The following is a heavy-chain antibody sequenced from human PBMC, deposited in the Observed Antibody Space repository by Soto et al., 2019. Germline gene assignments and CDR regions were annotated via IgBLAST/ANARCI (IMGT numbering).Heavy chain of an antibody. CDR2: IKQDGSEK. V-gene: IGHV3-7*01. CDR1: GFTFSNYW. J-gene: IGHJ4*02. Sequence: GGSLRLSCAASGFTFSNYWMTWVRQAPGKGLEWVANIKQDGSEKYYVDSVKGRFSISRDNAKNSLYLQMNSLRAEDTAVYYCASPYSGSYLRFEYWGQGTLVTVSS. D-gene: IGHD1-26*01. CDR3: ASPYSGSYLRFEY.